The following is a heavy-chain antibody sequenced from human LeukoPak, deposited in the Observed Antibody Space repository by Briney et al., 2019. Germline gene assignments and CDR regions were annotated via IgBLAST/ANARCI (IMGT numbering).Heavy chain of an antibody. D-gene: IGHD4-17*01. CDR2: IYYSGST. J-gene: IGHJ3*01. Sequence: TSETLSLTCTVSGGSISSYYWSWIRQPPGKGLEWIGYIYYSGSTNYNPSLKSRVTISVDTSKNQFSLRLTSVTAADTAVYYCTSGEYTQGSDVWGQGTMVTVTS. V-gene: IGHV4-59*08. CDR1: GGSISSYY. CDR3: TSGEYTQGSDV.